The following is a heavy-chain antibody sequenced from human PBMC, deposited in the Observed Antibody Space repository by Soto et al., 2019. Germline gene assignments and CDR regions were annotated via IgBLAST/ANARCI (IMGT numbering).Heavy chain of an antibody. CDR2: ISYDGSNK. CDR3: AKDRASAIFDY. CDR1: GFTFSSYG. V-gene: IGHV3-30*18. J-gene: IGHJ4*02. D-gene: IGHD6-25*01. Sequence: GGSLRLSCAASGFTFSSYGMHWVRQAPGKGLEWVAVISYDGSNKYYADSVKGRFTISRDNSKNTLYLQMNSLRAEDTAVYYCAKDRASAIFDYWGQGTLVTSPQ.